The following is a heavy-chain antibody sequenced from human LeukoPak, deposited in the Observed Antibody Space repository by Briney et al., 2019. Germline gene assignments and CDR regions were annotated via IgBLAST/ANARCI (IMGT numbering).Heavy chain of an antibody. CDR1: GYSFTSYW. Sequence: GESLKISCKGSGYSFTSYWIGWVRQMPGKGLEWMGIIYPGDSETRYSPSFQGQVTISADKSITTAYLQWSSLQPSDTAIYYCARRSRSDFFDYWGQGTMVTVSS. J-gene: IGHJ4*02. CDR2: IYPGDSET. CDR3: ARRSRSDFFDY. V-gene: IGHV5-51*01.